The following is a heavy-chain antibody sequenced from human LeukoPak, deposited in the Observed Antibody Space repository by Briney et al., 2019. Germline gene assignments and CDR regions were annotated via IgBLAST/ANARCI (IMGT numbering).Heavy chain of an antibody. CDR1: GYTLTELS. V-gene: IGHV1-24*01. Sequence: ASVKVSCKVSGYTLTELSMHWVRQAPGKGLEWMGGFDPEDGETIYAQKFQGRVTMTEDTSTDTAYMELSSLRSEDTAVYYCATASIVGAGLAFDIWGQGTMVTVSS. CDR2: FDPEDGET. J-gene: IGHJ3*02. CDR3: ATASIVGAGLAFDI. D-gene: IGHD1-26*01.